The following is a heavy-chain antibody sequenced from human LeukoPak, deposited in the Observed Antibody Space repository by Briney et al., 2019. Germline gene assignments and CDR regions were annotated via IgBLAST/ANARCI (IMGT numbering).Heavy chain of an antibody. Sequence: GGSPRLSCAASGFTFSSYSMNWVRQAPGKGLEWVSSISSSSSYIYYADSVKGRFTISRDNAKNSLYLQMNSLRAEDTAVYYCARASPVPYGSGSYPDYWGQGTLVTVSS. V-gene: IGHV3-21*01. CDR1: GFTFSSYS. J-gene: IGHJ4*02. CDR3: ARASPVPYGSGSYPDY. D-gene: IGHD3-10*01. CDR2: ISSSSSYI.